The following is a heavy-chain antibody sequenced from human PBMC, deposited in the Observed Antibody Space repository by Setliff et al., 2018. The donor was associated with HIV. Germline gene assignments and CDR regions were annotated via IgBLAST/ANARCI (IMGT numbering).Heavy chain of an antibody. CDR3: GIGSLVATRVHYFDY. D-gene: IGHD5-12*01. CDR2: IIPLFGTA. Sequence: ASVKVFCKASGGTFSDSASTWERQAPGQRLVWIGGIIPLFGTANYEQKFLGRVTITADESTNTAYLELNSLRSENTAGYFCGIGSLVATRVHYFDYWGQGTLVTVSS. CDR1: GGTFSDSA. V-gene: IGHV1-69*13. J-gene: IGHJ4*02.